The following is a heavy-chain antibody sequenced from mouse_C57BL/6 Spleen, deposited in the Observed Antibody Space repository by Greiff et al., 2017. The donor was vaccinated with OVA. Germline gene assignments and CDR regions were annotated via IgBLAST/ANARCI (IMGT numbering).Heavy chain of an antibody. CDR1: GYSFTGYY. Sequence: EVQLQQSGPELVKPGASVRISCKASGYSFTGYYMNWVKQSPEKSLEWIGEINPRTGGTTYNQKFKAKATLTVDKSSSTAYMQLKSLTSEDSAVYYCARDGNYPYWYFDVWGTGTTVTVSS. V-gene: IGHV1-42*01. J-gene: IGHJ1*03. D-gene: IGHD2-1*01. CDR2: INPRTGGT. CDR3: ARDGNYPYWYFDV.